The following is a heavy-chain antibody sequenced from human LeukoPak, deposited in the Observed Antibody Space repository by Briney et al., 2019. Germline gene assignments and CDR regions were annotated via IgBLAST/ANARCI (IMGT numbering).Heavy chain of an antibody. CDR2: ISSSSSYI. CDR1: GFTFSSYS. CDR3: ASLYSSSWYLNSLFDY. J-gene: IGHJ4*02. V-gene: IGHV3-21*01. Sequence: GGSLRLSCAASGFTFSSYSTNWVRQAPGKGLEWVSSISSSSSYIYYADSVKGRFTISRDNAKNSLYLQMNSLRAEDTAVYYCASLYSSSWYLNSLFDYWGQGTLVTVSS. D-gene: IGHD6-13*01.